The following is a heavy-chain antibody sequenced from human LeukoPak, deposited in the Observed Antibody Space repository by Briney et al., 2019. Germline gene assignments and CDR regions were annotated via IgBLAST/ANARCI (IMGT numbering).Heavy chain of an antibody. Sequence: PGGSLRLSCAASGFTFSSYSMNWVRQAPGKGLEWVSYISSSSTIYYADSVKGRFTISRDNAKNSLYLQMNSLRAEDTAVYYCARGVKWEPDAFDIWGQGTMVTVSS. J-gene: IGHJ3*02. CDR3: ARGVKWEPDAFDI. V-gene: IGHV3-48*04. D-gene: IGHD1-26*01. CDR2: ISSSSTI. CDR1: GFTFSSYS.